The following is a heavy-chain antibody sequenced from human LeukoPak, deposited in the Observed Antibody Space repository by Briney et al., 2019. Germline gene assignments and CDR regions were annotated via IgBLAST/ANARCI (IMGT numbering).Heavy chain of an antibody. CDR3: ARLPYDFWSGYYIY. Sequence: GGSLRLSCAASGFTVSSNYMSWVRQAPGKGLEWVSVIYSGGSTYYADSVKGRFTISRGNSKNTLYLQMNSLRAEDTAVYYCARLPYDFWSGYYIYWGQGTLVTVSS. CDR2: IYSGGST. J-gene: IGHJ4*02. D-gene: IGHD3-3*01. CDR1: GFTVSSNY. V-gene: IGHV3-66*02.